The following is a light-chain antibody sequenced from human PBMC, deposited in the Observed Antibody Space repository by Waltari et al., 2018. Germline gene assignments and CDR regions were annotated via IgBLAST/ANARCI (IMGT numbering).Light chain of an antibody. V-gene: IGKV1D-12*01. CDR3: QKLDNYPPPT. J-gene: IGKJ5*01. CDR1: QDISRY. Sequence: DIQMTQSPSSVSASLGDRVTITCRASQDISRYLAWYQQTPGRSPKLLIFDTSSLQSGVPSRFSGSGSGTDFTLTISSLQPEDFATYYCQKLDNYPPPTFGQGTRLEI. CDR2: DTS.